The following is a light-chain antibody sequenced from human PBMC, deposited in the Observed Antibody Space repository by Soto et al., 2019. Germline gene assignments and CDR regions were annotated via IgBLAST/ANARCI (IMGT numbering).Light chain of an antibody. CDR2: ASS. CDR1: QGISSY. CDR3: QQLNSYPRT. Sequence: IQLTQSPSSLSVSVGERVTITRRASQGISSYLAWYQQKPGKAPKLLIYASSTLQSGVPSRFSGSGSGTDFTLTISSLQPEDFATYYCQQLNSYPRTFGRGTKVDIK. V-gene: IGKV1-9*01. J-gene: IGKJ1*01.